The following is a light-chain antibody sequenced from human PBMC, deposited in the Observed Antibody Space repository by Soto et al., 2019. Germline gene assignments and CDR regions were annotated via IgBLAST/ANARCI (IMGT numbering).Light chain of an antibody. J-gene: IGKJ1*01. V-gene: IGKV1-39*01. Sequence: DVQMTQSPSSLSASVGDSLTLTCRASQTATSYSNWYHQKPGKAPKLLIYAASTLQSGVPSRFSGSGSGTEFTLTIISLQPEDFATYYCQQSYRFPKTFGRGTKVDIK. CDR2: AAS. CDR1: QTATSY. CDR3: QQSYRFPKT.